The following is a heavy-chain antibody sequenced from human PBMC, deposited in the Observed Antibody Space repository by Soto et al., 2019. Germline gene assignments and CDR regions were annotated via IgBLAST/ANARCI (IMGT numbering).Heavy chain of an antibody. Sequence: QVTLKESGPVLVKPTETLTLTCTVSGFSLSSARMGVSWIRQPPGKALEWLAHIFSNDEKSYSTSLKSRLTISNTTSKSQVVLTMTNMDPVDTATYYCARIRRDDFWSGENWFDPWGQGTLVTVSS. V-gene: IGHV2-26*01. J-gene: IGHJ5*02. CDR1: GFSLSSARMG. D-gene: IGHD3-3*01. CDR2: IFSNDEK. CDR3: ARIRRDDFWSGENWFDP.